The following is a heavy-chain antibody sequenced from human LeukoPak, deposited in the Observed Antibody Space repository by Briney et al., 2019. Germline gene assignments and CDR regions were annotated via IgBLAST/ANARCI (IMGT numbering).Heavy chain of an antibody. D-gene: IGHD6-19*01. CDR3: ARDGRWHWLVGYYYGMDV. J-gene: IGHJ6*04. CDR1: TSSTSW. CDR2: IQPDGRQT. Sequence: TSSTSWMSCVTLAPRPTPDSVATIQPDGRQTYYVDSVKGRFTISRDNAKNSVYLQMNSLRAEDTAVYYCARDGRWHWLVGYYYGMDVWGKGTTVTVSS. V-gene: IGHV3-7*03.